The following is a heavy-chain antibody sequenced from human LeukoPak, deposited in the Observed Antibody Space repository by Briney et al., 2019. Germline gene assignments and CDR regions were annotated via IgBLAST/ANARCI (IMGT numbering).Heavy chain of an antibody. CDR3: VRVQADGHSDI. J-gene: IGHJ3*02. CDR2: IYYRGST. V-gene: IGHV4-59*13. Sequence: SETLSLTCTVSGGSISNYHWSWIRQPPGKGLGWIGYIYYRGSTKYNPSLESRVTISVDMSENQFSLKLNSVTAADTAVYYCVRVQADGHSDIWGQGTMATVSS. D-gene: IGHD5-24*01. CDR1: GGSISNYH.